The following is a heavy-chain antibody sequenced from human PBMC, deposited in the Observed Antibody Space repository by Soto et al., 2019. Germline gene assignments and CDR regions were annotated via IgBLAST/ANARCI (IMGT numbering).Heavy chain of an antibody. CDR3: ARGNGLGSSSWSAFDSAFDI. CDR2: ISSSSSTI. CDR1: GFTFRTYS. J-gene: IGHJ3*02. V-gene: IGHV3-48*01. D-gene: IGHD6-13*01. Sequence: PGGALRLSCAVSGFTFRTYSMNWVRQAPGKGLEWVSYISSSSSTIYYADSVKGRFTISRDNGKNSLYLQMNSLRAEDTAVYYCARGNGLGSSSWSAFDSAFDIWGQGTMVTVSS.